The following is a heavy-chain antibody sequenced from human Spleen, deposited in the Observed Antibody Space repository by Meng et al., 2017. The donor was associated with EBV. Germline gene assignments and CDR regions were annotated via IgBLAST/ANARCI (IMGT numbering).Heavy chain of an antibody. J-gene: IGHJ4*02. V-gene: IGHV3-74*01. CDR1: GFSFSRYW. CDR3: SRDLVGSDDD. Sequence: EGQLVESGGTLVQPGGSLGLSCAASGFSFSRYWMHWVRQVPGKGLVWVSRTNEDGRITNYADSVKGRFTISRDNTKNTLYLQMNSLRAEDTAVYFCSRDLVGSDDDWGQGTLVTVSS. D-gene: IGHD6-25*01. CDR2: TNEDGRIT.